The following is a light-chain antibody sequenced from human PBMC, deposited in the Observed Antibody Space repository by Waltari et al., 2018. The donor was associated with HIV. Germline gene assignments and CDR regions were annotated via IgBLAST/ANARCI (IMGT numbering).Light chain of an antibody. CDR1: QVISNW. CDR2: SAF. V-gene: IGKV1-12*02. J-gene: IGKJ3*01. Sequence: DIQMTQSPSSVSASVGDRVTITCRASQVISNWLGWYQQKPGKAPKLLIHSAFTLESGVASRFSGSRSGTDYTLTITNLQPGDFATYFCQQANSSPFTFGPGTKVDMK. CDR3: QQANSSPFT.